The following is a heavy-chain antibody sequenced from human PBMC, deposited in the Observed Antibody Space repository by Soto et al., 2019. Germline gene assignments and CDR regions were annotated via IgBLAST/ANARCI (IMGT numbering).Heavy chain of an antibody. V-gene: IGHV4-59*01. J-gene: IGHJ6*02. Sequence: QVRLQESGPGLVKPSENLSLTCTVSGGSICSYYWSWIRQPPGKGLEWIGYLYNTGSTIYNPSLKGRCTISVDTSKNQFSLKMNSVTAADTAVYYCGRDLWGYCVVDCYPLDGCGQGTTVTVSS. CDR2: LYNTGST. CDR3: GRDLWGYCVVDCYPLDG. D-gene: IGHD2-21*02. CDR1: GGSICSYY.